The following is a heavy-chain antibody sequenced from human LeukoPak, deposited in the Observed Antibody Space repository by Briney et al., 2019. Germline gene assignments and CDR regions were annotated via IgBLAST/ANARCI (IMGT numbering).Heavy chain of an antibody. CDR2: ISGSGGST. D-gene: IGHD1-26*01. V-gene: IGHV3-23*01. CDR3: AKDFQRELPGGSGY. CDR1: GFTFSSHA. J-gene: IGHJ4*02. Sequence: GGSLRLSCAASGFTFSSHAMSWVRQAPGKGLEWVSAISGSGGSTYYADSVKGRFTISRDNSKNTLYLQMNSLRAEDTAVYYCAKDFQRELPGGSGYWGQGTLVTVSS.